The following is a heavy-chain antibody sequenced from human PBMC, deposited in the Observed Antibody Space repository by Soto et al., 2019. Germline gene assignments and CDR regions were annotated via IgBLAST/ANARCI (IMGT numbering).Heavy chain of an antibody. CDR3: ARLSSRYPLGHSVWHGDGFDI. CDR1: GYTFTDYD. J-gene: IGHJ3*02. Sequence: QVQLVQSGAEVKEPGASVKVSCKASGYTFTDYDINWMRQATGQGLEWMGWMNPDSGNTGDVEKVQGRVTMTRDTSTRTVYMELSSLRSEDTAVYYCARLSSRYPLGHSVWHGDGFDIWGQGTTVTVSS. CDR2: MNPDSGNT. V-gene: IGHV1-8*01. D-gene: IGHD6-19*01.